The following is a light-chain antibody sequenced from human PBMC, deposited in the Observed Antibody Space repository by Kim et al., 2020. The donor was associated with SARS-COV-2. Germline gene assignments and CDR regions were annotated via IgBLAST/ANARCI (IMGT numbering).Light chain of an antibody. J-gene: IGKJ2*03. Sequence: RATINCKSSQSVLFSSNNKNYLAWYQQKPGQPTKLLIYWASTRESGVPDRFSGSGSGTDFALTISSLQAEDVAVYYCQQYYGTPYSFGQGTKLEI. CDR3: QQYYGTPYS. CDR2: WAS. CDR1: QSVLFSSNNKNY. V-gene: IGKV4-1*01.